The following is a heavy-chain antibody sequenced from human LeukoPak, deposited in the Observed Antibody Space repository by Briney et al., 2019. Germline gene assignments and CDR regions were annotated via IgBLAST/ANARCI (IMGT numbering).Heavy chain of an antibody. V-gene: IGHV1-2*02. CDR3: ARGAYYDSSGYSDFDY. J-gene: IGHJ4*02. Sequence: GASVKVSCKASGYTSTGYYMHWVRQAPGQGLEWMGWINPNSGGTNYAQKFQGRATMTRDTSIGTAYMELSRLRSDDTAVYYCARGAYYDSSGYSDFDYWGQGTLVTVSS. CDR1: GYTSTGYY. D-gene: IGHD3-22*01. CDR2: INPNSGGT.